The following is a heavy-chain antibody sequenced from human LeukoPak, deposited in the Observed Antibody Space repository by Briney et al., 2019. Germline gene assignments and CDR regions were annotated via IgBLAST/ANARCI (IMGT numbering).Heavy chain of an antibody. Sequence: GGSLRLSCAASGFSFTNYWMHWVRQAPGMGLVWVSRLPPDELGIIYADSVKGRFTVSRDNAKNTVYLQMNNLRVDDTAMYYCVGTIASRGSEYWGQGALVTVSS. V-gene: IGHV3-74*01. CDR2: LPPDELGI. CDR3: VGTIASRGSEY. D-gene: IGHD6-6*01. J-gene: IGHJ4*02. CDR1: GFSFTNYW.